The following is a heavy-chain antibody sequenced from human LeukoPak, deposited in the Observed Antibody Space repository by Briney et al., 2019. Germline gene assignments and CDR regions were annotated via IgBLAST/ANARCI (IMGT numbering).Heavy chain of an antibody. CDR1: GYTFPNYV. D-gene: IGHD6-19*01. J-gene: IGHJ4*02. V-gene: IGHV1-3*02. CDR2: SNTGNGKT. Sequence: AAVKVSCKACGYTFPNYVMHWVRQAPGQRLDGMGGSNTGNGKTKFPQEFQDRVTISRDTSASTAYNKPSSLTSEHMAVYYCAEAVKYSSAPLTDLLPYYFDSWGQGTLVTVSS. CDR3: AEAVKYSSAPLTDLLPYYFDS.